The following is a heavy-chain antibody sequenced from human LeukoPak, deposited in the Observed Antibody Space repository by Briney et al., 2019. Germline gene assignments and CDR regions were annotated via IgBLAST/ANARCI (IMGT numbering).Heavy chain of an antibody. D-gene: IGHD3-10*01. Sequence: SETLSLTSTVSGGSISPYFWSWIRQPPGRGLEWIGFIYYTGSTNYNPSLKSRVTISLDTSRNQFSLKLSSVTAADTAVYYCARYGSGTYRQFDFWGQGTLVTVSS. CDR3: ARYGSGTYRQFDF. CDR1: GGSISPYF. V-gene: IGHV4-59*01. J-gene: IGHJ4*02. CDR2: IYYTGST.